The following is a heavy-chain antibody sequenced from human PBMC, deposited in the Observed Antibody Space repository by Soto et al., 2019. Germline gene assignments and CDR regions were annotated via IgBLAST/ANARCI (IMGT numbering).Heavy chain of an antibody. Sequence: GGSLRLSCAASGFTFSTYGIHWVRQAPGKGLEWVAVIWYDGSNKYYGDSVTGRFTISRDNSKNTLYLQMNRLRAEDTAVYYCARSSDPYCGGDCYFAEYFQHWGQGTLVTVSS. V-gene: IGHV3-33*01. CDR2: IWYDGSNK. J-gene: IGHJ1*01. CDR3: ARSSDPYCGGDCYFAEYFQH. D-gene: IGHD2-21*02. CDR1: GFTFSTYG.